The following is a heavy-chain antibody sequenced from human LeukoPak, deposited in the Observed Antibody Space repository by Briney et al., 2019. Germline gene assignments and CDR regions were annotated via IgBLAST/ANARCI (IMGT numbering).Heavy chain of an antibody. Sequence: GGSLRLSCAASGFIFKNYAMSWVRQAPGKGLEWVATISINDGSTYYADSVKGRFTISRDNSKSTLYLQMNSLRAEDTAVYYCAKDFGNIVVVPAAFDSWGLGTLVTVSS. J-gene: IGHJ4*02. V-gene: IGHV3-23*01. D-gene: IGHD2-2*01. CDR2: ISINDGST. CDR1: GFIFKNYA. CDR3: AKDFGNIVVVPAAFDS.